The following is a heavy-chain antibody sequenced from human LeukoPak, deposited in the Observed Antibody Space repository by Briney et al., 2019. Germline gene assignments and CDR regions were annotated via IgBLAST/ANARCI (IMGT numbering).Heavy chain of an antibody. Sequence: GGSLRLSCAASGFTFSSYNMNWVRQAPGKGLEWVSAISGSGGSTYYADSVKGRFTISRDNSKNTLYLQMNSLRAEDTAVYYCATERGYSYGYPFDYWGQGTLVTVSS. V-gene: IGHV3-23*01. CDR2: ISGSGGST. D-gene: IGHD5-18*01. J-gene: IGHJ4*02. CDR1: GFTFSSYN. CDR3: ATERGYSYGYPFDY.